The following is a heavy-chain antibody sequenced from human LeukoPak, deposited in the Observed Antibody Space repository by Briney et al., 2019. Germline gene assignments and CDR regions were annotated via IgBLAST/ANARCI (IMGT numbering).Heavy chain of an antibody. CDR2: INWNGGST. Sequence: GSLRLSCAASGFTFSGYWMLWVRQAPGKGLEWVSGINWNGGSTGYADSVKGRFTISRDNAKNSLYLQMNSLRAEDTALYYCARDYDSSGYSDAFDIWGQGTMVTVSS. CDR3: ARDYDSSGYSDAFDI. D-gene: IGHD3-22*01. J-gene: IGHJ3*02. V-gene: IGHV3-20*04. CDR1: GFTFSGYW.